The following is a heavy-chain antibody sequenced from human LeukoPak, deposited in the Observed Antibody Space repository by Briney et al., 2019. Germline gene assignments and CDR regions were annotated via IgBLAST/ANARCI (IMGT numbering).Heavy chain of an antibody. CDR3: ATSERHIFYYYYMDV. CDR2: IYYSGST. J-gene: IGHJ6*03. V-gene: IGHV4-59*01. D-gene: IGHD1-1*01. Sequence: SETLSLTCTVSGGSISSYYWSWIRQPPRTGLEWIGYIYYSGSTNYNPSLKSRVTIPVDTSKNQFSLKLSSVTAADTAVYYCATSERHIFYYYYMDVWGKGTTVTVSS. CDR1: GGSISSYY.